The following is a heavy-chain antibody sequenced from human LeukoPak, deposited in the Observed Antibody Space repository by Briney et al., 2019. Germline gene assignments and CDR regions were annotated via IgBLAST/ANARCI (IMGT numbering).Heavy chain of an antibody. D-gene: IGHD3-22*01. CDR1: GYSISTGYY. J-gene: IGHJ5*02. V-gene: IGHV4-38-2*02. CDR2: IYYSGST. CDR3: ARDQGGCPYYYDKSWFDP. Sequence: SETLSLTCTVSGYSISTGYYWGWIRQPPGKGLEWIGSIYYSGSTYYNPSLKSRVTISVDTSKNQFSLKLSSVTAEDTAVYYCARDQGGCPYYYDKSWFDPWGQGTLVTVSS.